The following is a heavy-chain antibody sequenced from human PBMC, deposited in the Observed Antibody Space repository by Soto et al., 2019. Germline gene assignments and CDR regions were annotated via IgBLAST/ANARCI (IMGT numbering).Heavy chain of an antibody. Sequence: TLSLTCTVSGGSISSGGYYWSWIRQHPGKGLEWIGYIYYSGSTYYNPSLKSRVTISVDTSKNQFSLKLSSVTAADTAVYYCARVGISSIFGVVTPGYYYYYMDVWGKGTTVTVSS. D-gene: IGHD3-3*02. J-gene: IGHJ6*03. V-gene: IGHV4-31*03. CDR3: ARVGISSIFGVVTPGYYYYYMDV. CDR2: IYYSGST. CDR1: GGSISSGGYY.